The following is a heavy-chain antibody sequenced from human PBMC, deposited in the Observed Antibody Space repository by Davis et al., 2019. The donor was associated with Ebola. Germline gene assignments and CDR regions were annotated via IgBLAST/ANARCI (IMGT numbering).Heavy chain of an antibody. V-gene: IGHV1-8*01. D-gene: IGHD5-24*01. CDR2: MNPNSGNT. Sequence: AASVKVSCKASGYTFTSYEINWVRQAPGQGLEWMGWMNPNSGNTGYAQKFEGRVTMTRNPSTSTAYMELSSLTSEDTAVYYCARGPGGTGDGYNPADYWGQGTLVTVSS. CDR3: ARGPGGTGDGYNPADY. CDR1: GYTFTSYE. J-gene: IGHJ4*02.